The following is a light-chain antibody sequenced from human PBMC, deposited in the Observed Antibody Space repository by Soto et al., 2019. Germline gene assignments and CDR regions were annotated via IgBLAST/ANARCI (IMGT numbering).Light chain of an antibody. CDR2: GAS. CDR3: QQYNNWPPWT. Sequence: EIVLTQSPGTLSLSPGERATLSCRASQSVSSNLAWYQQKPGQAPRLLIYGASTRATGIPARFSGSGTETEFTLTISSLQSEDFAVYYCQQYNNWPPWTFGQGTKVDI. V-gene: IGKV3-15*01. CDR1: QSVSSN. J-gene: IGKJ1*01.